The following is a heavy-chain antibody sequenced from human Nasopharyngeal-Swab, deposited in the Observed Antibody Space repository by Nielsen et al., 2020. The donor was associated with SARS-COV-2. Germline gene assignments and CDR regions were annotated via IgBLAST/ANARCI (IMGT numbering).Heavy chain of an antibody. V-gene: IGHV4-4*02. J-gene: IGHJ6*03. CDR3: ARCFCPWKAAARWYYMDV. D-gene: IGHD6-13*01. Sequence: VRQAPGKGLEWIGEIYHSVSANYNPSLKSRVTMSVDKSKNQFSLKLTSVTAADTAVYYCARCFCPWKAAARWYYMDVWGKGTTVTVSS. CDR2: IYHSVSA.